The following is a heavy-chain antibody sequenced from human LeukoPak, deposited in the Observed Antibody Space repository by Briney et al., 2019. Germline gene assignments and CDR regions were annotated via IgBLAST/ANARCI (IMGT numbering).Heavy chain of an antibody. V-gene: IGHV3-33*01. CDR2: IWYDGSNK. D-gene: IGHD4-23*01. CDR1: GFTFSSYG. CDR3: ASTVVTPYGAFDI. J-gene: IGHJ3*02. Sequence: GRSLRLSCAASGFTFSSYGMHWVRQAPGKGLEWVAVIWYDGSNKYYADSVKGRFTISRDNSKNTLYLQMNSLRAEDTAVYYCASTVVTPYGAFDIWGQGTMVTVSS.